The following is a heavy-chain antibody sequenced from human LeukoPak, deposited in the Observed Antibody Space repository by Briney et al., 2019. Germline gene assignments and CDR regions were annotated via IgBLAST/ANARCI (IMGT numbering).Heavy chain of an antibody. J-gene: IGHJ4*02. CDR1: GFTFKSYV. CDR3: AKDLGWELPAEAY. Sequence: GGSLRLSCVASGFTFKSYVMNWVRQAPGKGLKWLATIYGSGVSISYADSVKGRFTISRDNSNNTLYLQMNSLRAEDTAMYYCAKDLGWELPAEAYWGQGILVTVSS. CDR2: IYGSGVSI. V-gene: IGHV3-23*01. D-gene: IGHD1-26*01.